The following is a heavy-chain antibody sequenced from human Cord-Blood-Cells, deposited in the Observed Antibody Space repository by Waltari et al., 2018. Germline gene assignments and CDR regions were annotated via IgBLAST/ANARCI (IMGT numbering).Heavy chain of an antibody. CDR3: ARVTGTWVAFDI. CDR1: GSSLSNARIG. Sequence: QVTLKESGPVLVKPTETLPLTCTVPGSSLSNARIGVRWLRQPPGKALEWLAHIFSNDEKSYSTSLKSRLTISKDTSKSQVVLTMTNMDPVDTATYYCARVTGTWVAFDIWGQGTMVTVSS. V-gene: IGHV2-26*01. CDR2: IFSNDEK. J-gene: IGHJ3*02. D-gene: IGHD1-26*01.